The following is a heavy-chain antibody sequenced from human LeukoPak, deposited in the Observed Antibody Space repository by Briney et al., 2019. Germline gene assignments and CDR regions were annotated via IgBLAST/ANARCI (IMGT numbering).Heavy chain of an antibody. V-gene: IGHV3-23*01. Sequence: GGSLRLSCAASGFIFSRYGMRWVRQAPGKGLEWVAAISGSGGTTYYADSVKGRFTISRDDAKNSLYLQMNTLRAEDTAVYYCARDRHKYNYDSGGYPPYWGQGTLVTVSS. D-gene: IGHD3-22*01. CDR1: GFIFSRYG. CDR2: ISGSGGTT. J-gene: IGHJ4*02. CDR3: ARDRHKYNYDSGGYPPY.